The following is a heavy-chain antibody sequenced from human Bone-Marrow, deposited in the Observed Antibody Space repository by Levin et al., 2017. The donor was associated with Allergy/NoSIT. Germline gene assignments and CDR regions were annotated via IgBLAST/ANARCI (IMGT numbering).Heavy chain of an antibody. CDR1: GYSFTDFY. Sequence: GESLKISCQSSGYSFTDFYVHWVRQAPGLGLEWMGLINPDSGGIKYAQKFQGRVTMTRDTSIRTAYMEMTRLTSDDTAVYYCARSLVGASFDFWGQGTLVTVSA. V-gene: IGHV1-2*02. J-gene: IGHJ4*01. CDR3: ARSLVGASFDF. CDR2: INPDSGGI. D-gene: IGHD1-26*01.